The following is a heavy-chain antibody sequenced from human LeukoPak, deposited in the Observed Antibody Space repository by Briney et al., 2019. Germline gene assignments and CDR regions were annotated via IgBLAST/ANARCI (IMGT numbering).Heavy chain of an antibody. D-gene: IGHD6-19*01. CDR1: GFTVSSNY. V-gene: IGHV3-66*01. Sequence: PGGSLRLSCAASGFTVSSNYMSWVRQAPGKGLEWVSVIYSGGSTYYADSVKGRFTISRDNSKNTMYLQMNSLSAEDRAFYYCAREGFSNGWYDYWGQGTLVTVSS. CDR3: AREGFSNGWYDY. J-gene: IGHJ4*02. CDR2: IYSGGST.